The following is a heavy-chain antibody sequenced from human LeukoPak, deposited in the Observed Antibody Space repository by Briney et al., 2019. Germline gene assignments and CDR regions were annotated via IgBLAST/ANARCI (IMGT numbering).Heavy chain of an antibody. V-gene: IGHV4-59*12. Sequence: SETLSLTCTVSGGSISSYYWSWIRQPPGKGLEWIGYIYYSGSTNYNPSLKSRVTISVDTSKNQFSLKLSSVTAADTAWYYCARDIAAYGMDVWGQGTTVTVSS. CDR1: GGSISSYY. J-gene: IGHJ6*02. D-gene: IGHD6-13*01. CDR2: IYYSGST. CDR3: ARDIAAYGMDV.